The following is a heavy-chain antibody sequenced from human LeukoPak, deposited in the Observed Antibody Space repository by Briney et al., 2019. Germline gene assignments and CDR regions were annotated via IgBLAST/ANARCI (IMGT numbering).Heavy chain of an antibody. V-gene: IGHV3-23*01. D-gene: IGHD7-27*01. CDR2: ITGSGGST. J-gene: IGHJ6*02. CDR3: AKDFHRTGKWGMDV. CDR1: GFTFSSYA. Sequence: GGSLRLSCAASGFTFSSYAINWVRQAPGKGLEWVSVITGSGGSTYYADSVKGRFTISRDNSKNTSYLQMSSLRAEDTAVYYCAKDFHRTGKWGMDVWGQGTTVTVSS.